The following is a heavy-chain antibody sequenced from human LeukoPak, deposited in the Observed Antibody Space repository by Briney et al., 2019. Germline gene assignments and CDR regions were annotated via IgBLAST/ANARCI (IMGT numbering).Heavy chain of an antibody. Sequence: PSETLSLTCTVSGGSISSSSYYWGWIRQPPGKGLEWIGSIYYSGSTYYNPSLKSRVTISVDTSKNQFSLKLSSVTAADTAVCYCARLVPHYYDSSGYYSYYYYCYMDVWGKGTTVTVSS. D-gene: IGHD3-22*01. J-gene: IGHJ6*03. CDR3: ARLVPHYYDSSGYYSYYYYCYMDV. CDR1: GGSISSSSYY. CDR2: IYYSGST. V-gene: IGHV4-39*01.